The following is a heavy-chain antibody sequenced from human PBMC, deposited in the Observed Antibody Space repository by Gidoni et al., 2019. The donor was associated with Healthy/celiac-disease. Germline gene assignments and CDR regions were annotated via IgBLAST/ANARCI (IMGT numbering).Heavy chain of an antibody. J-gene: IGHJ6*02. D-gene: IGHD2-21*01. CDR3: ARQFRHYYYYGMDV. Sequence: QVQLQQWGAGLLKPSETLSLTCAVYGGSFSGYYWSWIRQPPGKGLEWIGEINHSGSTNYNPSLKSRVTRSVDTSKNQFSLKLSSVTAADTAVYYCARQFRHYYYYGMDVWGQGTTVTVSS. CDR1: GGSFSGYY. CDR2: INHSGST. V-gene: IGHV4-34*01.